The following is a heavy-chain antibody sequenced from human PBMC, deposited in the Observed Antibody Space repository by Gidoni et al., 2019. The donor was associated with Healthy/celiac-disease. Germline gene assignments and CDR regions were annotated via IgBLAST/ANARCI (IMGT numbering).Heavy chain of an antibody. J-gene: IGHJ4*02. CDR2: IYYSGST. CDR1: GGSISSYY. CDR3: ASSPYYDYVWGSYLLDY. D-gene: IGHD3-16*02. V-gene: IGHV4-59*01. Sequence: QVQLQESCPGLVKPSETLSLTCTVSGGSISSYYWSWIRQPPGKGLEWIGYIYYSGSTNYNPSLKSRVTISVDTSKNQFSLKLSSVTAADTAVYYCASSPYYDYVWGSYLLDYWGQGTLVTVSS.